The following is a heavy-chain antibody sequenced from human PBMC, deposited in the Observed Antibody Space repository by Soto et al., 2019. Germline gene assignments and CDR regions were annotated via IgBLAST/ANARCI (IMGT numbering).Heavy chain of an antibody. CDR3: ARDDTITMVRGVMSILSGSWLDP. CDR2: IIPILGIA. CDR1: GGTFSSYT. V-gene: IGHV1-69*08. J-gene: IGHJ5*02. D-gene: IGHD3-10*01. Sequence: QVQLVQSGAEVKKPGSSVKVSCKASGGTFSSYTISWVRQAPGQGLEWMGRIIPILGIANYAQKFQGRVTITADKSTSTAYMELSSLRSEDTAVYYCARDDTITMVRGVMSILSGSWLDPWGQGTLVTVSS.